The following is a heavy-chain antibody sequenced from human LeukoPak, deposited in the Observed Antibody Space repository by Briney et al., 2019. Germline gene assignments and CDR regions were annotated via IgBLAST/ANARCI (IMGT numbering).Heavy chain of an antibody. Sequence: ASVKVSCKASGYTFTSYGISWVRQAPGQGLEWMGWISAYNGNTNYAQKLQGRVTMTRDTSTSTVYMELSSLRSEDTAVYYCARDHPIISAAGTDYYGMDVWGQGTTVTVSS. CDR3: ARDHPIISAAGTDYYGMDV. CDR2: ISAYNGNT. D-gene: IGHD3-10*01. CDR1: GYTFTSYG. J-gene: IGHJ6*02. V-gene: IGHV1-18*01.